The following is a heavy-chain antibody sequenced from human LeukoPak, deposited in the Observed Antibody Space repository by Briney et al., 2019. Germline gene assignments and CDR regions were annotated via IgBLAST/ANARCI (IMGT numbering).Heavy chain of an antibody. CDR1: GFTFSSYS. D-gene: IGHD3-10*01. V-gene: IGHV3-21*01. CDR3: ARDTMVRGLPIDY. J-gene: IGHJ4*02. Sequence: AGGSLRLSRAASGFTFSSYSMNWVRQAPGKGLEWVSSISSSSSYIYYADSVKGRFTISRDNAKNSLYLQMNSLRAEDTAVYYCARDTMVRGLPIDYWGQGTLVTVSS. CDR2: ISSSSSYI.